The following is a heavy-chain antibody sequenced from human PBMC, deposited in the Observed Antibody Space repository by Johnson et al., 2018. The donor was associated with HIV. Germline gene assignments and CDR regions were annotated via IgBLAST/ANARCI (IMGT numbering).Heavy chain of an antibody. D-gene: IGHD2-15*01. CDR3: ARVGILRRRGAFDI. CDR1: GFTFDDYA. J-gene: IGHJ3*02. CDR2: ISWNSGNT. Sequence: VQLVESGGGLVQPGRSLRLSCADSGFTFDDYAMHWVRQATGKGLEWVSGISWNSGNTGYADSVKGRFPISRDNSKNTLYLQMNSLRAEDTAVYYCARVGILRRRGAFDIWGQGTMVTVSS. V-gene: IGHV3-9*01.